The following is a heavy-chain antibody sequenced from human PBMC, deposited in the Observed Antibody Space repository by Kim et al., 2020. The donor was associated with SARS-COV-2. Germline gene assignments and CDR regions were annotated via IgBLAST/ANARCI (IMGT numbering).Heavy chain of an antibody. CDR1: GGSISSYY. CDR2: IYYSGST. CDR3: ARHKSSGSYYFDY. V-gene: IGHV4-59*08. Sequence: SETLSPTCTVSGGSISSYYWSWIRQPPGKGLEWIGYIYYSGSTNYNPSLKSRVTISVDTSKNQFSLKLSSVTAADTAVYYCARHKSSGSYYFDYWGQGTLVTVSS. D-gene: IGHD1-26*01. J-gene: IGHJ4*02.